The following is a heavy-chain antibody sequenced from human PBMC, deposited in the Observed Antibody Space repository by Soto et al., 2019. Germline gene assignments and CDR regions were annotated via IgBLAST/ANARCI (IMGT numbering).Heavy chain of an antibody. CDR1: GYSFTSYW. CDR2: IFPGDSDT. CDR3: ARGGIVQPYYYYYGMDV. V-gene: IGHV5-51*01. Sequence: PGESLKISCKGSGYSFTSYWIGWVRQMPGKGLEWMGIIFPGDSDTRYSPSFQGQVTISADKSISTAYLQWSSLKASDTAMYYCARGGIVQPYYYYYGMDVWGQGTTVTVSS. D-gene: IGHD1-26*01. J-gene: IGHJ6*02.